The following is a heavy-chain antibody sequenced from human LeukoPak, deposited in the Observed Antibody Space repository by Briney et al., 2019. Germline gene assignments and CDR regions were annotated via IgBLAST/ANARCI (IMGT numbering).Heavy chain of an antibody. CDR1: GFTFSSYT. D-gene: IGHD3-3*01. CDR3: VSTFWATSPNY. J-gene: IGHJ4*02. CDR2: IGTSSTTI. V-gene: IGHV3-48*01. Sequence: GGSLRLSCAASGFTFSSYTMNWVRQPPGKGLEWVSNIGTSSTTIYNADSVKGRFTISRDNAKNSLYLQLNSLRAEDTAVYYCVSTFWATSPNYCGQGTLVTVSS.